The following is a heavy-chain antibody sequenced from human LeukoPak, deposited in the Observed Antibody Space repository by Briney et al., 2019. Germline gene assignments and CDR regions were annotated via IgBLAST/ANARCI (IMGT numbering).Heavy chain of an antibody. CDR1: GYTFTGYY. Sequence: ASVKVSCKASGYTFTGYYMHWVRQAPGQGLEWMGWINPNSGGTNYAQKFQGRVTMTRDTSISTAYMELSRLRSDDTAVYYCAREPANSSSPPVSPDYWGQGSLVTVSP. CDR2: INPNSGGT. V-gene: IGHV1-2*02. CDR3: AREPANSSSPPVSPDY. J-gene: IGHJ4*02. D-gene: IGHD6-13*01.